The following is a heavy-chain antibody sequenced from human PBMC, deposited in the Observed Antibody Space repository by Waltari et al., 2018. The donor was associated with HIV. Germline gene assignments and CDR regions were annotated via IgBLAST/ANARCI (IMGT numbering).Heavy chain of an antibody. D-gene: IGHD5-12*01. CDR1: GGSISTGSYY. CDR2: IYSSGNT. V-gene: IGHV4-61*02. CDR3: ARGRFEGYILYYYYGMDV. Sequence: QVQLQESGPGLVKPSQTLSPTCTVSGGSISTGSYYWNWIRQPAGKGLEWIGRIYSSGNTNYNPSLKSRVTISVDTSKNQFSLKLSSVTAADTAVYYCARGRFEGYILYYYYGMDVWGQGTTVSVSS. J-gene: IGHJ6*02.